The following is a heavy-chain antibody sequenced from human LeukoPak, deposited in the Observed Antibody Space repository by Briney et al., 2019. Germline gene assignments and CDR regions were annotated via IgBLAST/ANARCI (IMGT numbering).Heavy chain of an antibody. CDR3: ATASGQYQLPHPEDY. V-gene: IGHV1-18*01. D-gene: IGHD2-2*01. CDR1: GYTFTSYG. Sequence: GASVKVSCKASGYTFTSYGISWVRQAPGQGLEWMGWISAYNGNTNYAQKLQGRVTMTTDTSTSTAYMELRSPRSDDTAVYYCATASGQYQLPHPEDYWGQGTLVTVSS. CDR2: ISAYNGNT. J-gene: IGHJ4*02.